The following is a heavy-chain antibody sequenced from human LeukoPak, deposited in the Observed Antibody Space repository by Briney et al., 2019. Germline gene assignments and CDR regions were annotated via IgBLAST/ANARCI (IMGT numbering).Heavy chain of an antibody. V-gene: IGHV1-2*02. CDR3: ARDRRRRYSSSWDFDY. Sequence: ASVKVSCKASGYTFTGYYMHWVRQAPGQGLEWMGWINPNSGGTNYAQKFQGRVTMTRDTSISTAYMELSRLRSDDTAVYYCARDRRRRYSSSWDFDYWGQGTLVTVSS. J-gene: IGHJ4*02. D-gene: IGHD6-13*01. CDR2: INPNSGGT. CDR1: GYTFTGYY.